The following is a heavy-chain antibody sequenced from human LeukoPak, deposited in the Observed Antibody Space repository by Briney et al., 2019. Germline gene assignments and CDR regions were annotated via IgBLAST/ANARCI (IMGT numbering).Heavy chain of an antibody. Sequence: LTGGSLRLSCAASGSTFSSFAMSWVRQAPGKGLEWVSAISGSGGSTYYADSVKGRFTISRDNSKNTLSLQMNSLRAEDTAIYYCAKASNTWNYFDYWGQGTLVTVSS. D-gene: IGHD1-1*01. CDR1: GSTFSSFA. CDR2: ISGSGGST. J-gene: IGHJ4*02. V-gene: IGHV3-23*01. CDR3: AKASNTWNYFDY.